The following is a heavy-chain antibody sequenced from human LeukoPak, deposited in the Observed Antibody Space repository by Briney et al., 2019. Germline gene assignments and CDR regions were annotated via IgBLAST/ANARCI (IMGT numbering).Heavy chain of an antibody. CDR2: IYNSGST. CDR3: TRGRGWLPDC. J-gene: IGHJ4*02. V-gene: IGHV4-59*01. D-gene: IGHD5-24*01. CDR1: GGSLSNYY. Sequence: SETLSLTCTVSGGSLSNYYWSWIRQPPGKGLEWIGYIYNSGSTNFTPSLKSRVTMSVDTSKNQISLKLSSVTAADTAVYYCTRGRGWLPDCWGQGTLVTVSS.